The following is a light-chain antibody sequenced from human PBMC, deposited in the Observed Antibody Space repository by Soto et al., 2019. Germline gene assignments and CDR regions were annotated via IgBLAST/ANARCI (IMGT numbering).Light chain of an antibody. Sequence: QSVLTQPPSASETPGQRVTISCSGSTSSVGSNTVNWYQQLPGTAPKVLIFSTNERPSGVPDRFSGSKSGTSASLAISGLQSEDEADYYCAAWDDTLNGWIFGGGTKVTVL. J-gene: IGLJ2*01. CDR3: AAWDDTLNGWI. CDR1: TSSVGSNT. CDR2: STN. V-gene: IGLV1-44*01.